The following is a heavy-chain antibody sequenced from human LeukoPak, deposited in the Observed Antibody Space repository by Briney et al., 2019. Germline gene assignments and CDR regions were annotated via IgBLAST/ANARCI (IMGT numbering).Heavy chain of an antibody. CDR1: GYTFTSYD. CDR2: MNPNSGNT. D-gene: IGHD2-2*01. CDR3: ARGNKRGVPAAMRVLDP. V-gene: IGHV1-8*01. J-gene: IGHJ5*02. Sequence: ASVKVSCKASGYTFTSYDINWVRQATGQGLEWMGWMNPNSGNTGYAQKFQGRVTMTRNTSISTAYMELSSLRSEDTAVYYCARGNKRGVPAAMRVLDPWGQGTLVTVSS.